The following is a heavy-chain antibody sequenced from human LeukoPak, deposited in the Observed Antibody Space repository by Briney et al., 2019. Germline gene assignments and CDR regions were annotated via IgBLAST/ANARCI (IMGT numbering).Heavy chain of an antibody. CDR3: ARSMAQLDAFDY. V-gene: IGHV4-39*07. CDR1: GGSISSSSYY. J-gene: IGHJ4*02. D-gene: IGHD6-6*01. Sequence: PSETLSLTCTVSGGSISSSSYYWGWIRQPPGKGLEWIGSIYYSGSTYYNPSLKSRVTISVDTSKNQFSLKLSSVTAADTAVYYCARSMAQLDAFDYWGQGTLVTVSS. CDR2: IYYSGST.